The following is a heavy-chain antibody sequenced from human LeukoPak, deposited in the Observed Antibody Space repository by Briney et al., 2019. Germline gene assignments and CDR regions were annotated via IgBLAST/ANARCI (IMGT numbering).Heavy chain of an antibody. CDR1: GGSFSGYY. Sequence: SETLSLTCVVNGGSFSGYYWTWIRQPPGEGLEWIGEINHSGSSNYNPSLKSQVAISVDTSKKQLSLKLTSVTAADTSVYYCARAVSHRADSSGWFLVGRYFDYWGPGTQLTVSS. V-gene: IGHV4-34*01. CDR2: INHSGSS. CDR3: ARAVSHRADSSGWFLVGRYFDY. D-gene: IGHD6-19*01. J-gene: IGHJ4*02.